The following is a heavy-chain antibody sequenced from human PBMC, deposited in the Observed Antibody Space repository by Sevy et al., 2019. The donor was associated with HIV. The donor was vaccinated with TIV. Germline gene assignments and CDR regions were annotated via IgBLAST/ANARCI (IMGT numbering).Heavy chain of an antibody. CDR2: INQSGST. J-gene: IGHJ4*02. CDR1: GGSFSGYY. Sequence: SETLSLTCAVYGGSFSGYYWSWIRQPPGKGLEWIGEINQSGSTNYNPSLKSRVTISVDTSKNQFSLKLSSVTAADTAVYYCARGFGAAAGRGKRGDYWGQGTLVTVSS. V-gene: IGHV4-34*01. CDR3: ARGFGAAAGRGKRGDY. D-gene: IGHD6-13*01.